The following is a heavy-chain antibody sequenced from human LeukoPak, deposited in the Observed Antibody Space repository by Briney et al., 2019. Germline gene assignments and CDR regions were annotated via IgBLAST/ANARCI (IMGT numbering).Heavy chain of an antibody. CDR1: GFSFSSYS. Sequence: GGSLRLSCAASGFSFSSYSMNWVRQASGKGLQWVSYISGSGNAKHYTESVKGRLTISRDNAKNALYLQMNTLRAEHRGVYFCARNYVYAFDYWGQGTLGSVSS. D-gene: IGHD2/OR15-2a*01. CDR3: ARNYVYAFDY. CDR2: ISGSGNAK. J-gene: IGHJ4*02. V-gene: IGHV3-48*01.